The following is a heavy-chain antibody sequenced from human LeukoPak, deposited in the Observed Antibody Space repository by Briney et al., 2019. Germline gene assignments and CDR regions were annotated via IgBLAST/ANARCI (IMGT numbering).Heavy chain of an antibody. J-gene: IGHJ4*02. CDR1: GVSFSGYY. CDR2: INHSGST. V-gene: IGHV4-34*01. CDR3: ARGRLNAAYFYYFDY. Sequence: PSETLSLTCAVYGVSFSGYYWSWIRQPPGKGLEWIGEINHSGSTNYNPSLKSRVTISVDTSKNQFSLKLSSVTAADTAVYYCARGRLNAAYFYYFDYWGQGTLVTVSS. D-gene: IGHD2/OR15-2a*01.